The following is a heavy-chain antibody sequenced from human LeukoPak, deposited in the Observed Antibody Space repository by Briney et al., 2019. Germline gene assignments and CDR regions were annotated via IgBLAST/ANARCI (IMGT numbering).Heavy chain of an antibody. V-gene: IGHV1-18*01. Sequence: ASVKVSCKASGYTFTTYGISWVRQAPGQGLEWMGWISAYNGNASYEQKFQGRVTMTATESTSTAYMELSSLRSEDTAVYYCARDGTYCGGDCYSREVISSWFDPWGQGTLVTVSS. CDR2: ISAYNGNA. D-gene: IGHD2-21*02. CDR3: ARDGTYCGGDCYSREVISSWFDP. J-gene: IGHJ5*02. CDR1: GYTFTTYG.